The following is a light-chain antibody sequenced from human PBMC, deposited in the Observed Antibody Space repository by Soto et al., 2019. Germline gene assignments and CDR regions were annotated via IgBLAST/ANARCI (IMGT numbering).Light chain of an antibody. CDR2: KAS. V-gene: IGKV1-5*03. J-gene: IGKJ1*01. CDR1: QTISGW. CDR3: QQYKSNSRT. Sequence: DIQMTQSPSTLSASVGDRVTISCGASQTISGWLDWYQQKQGKAPKLLSSKASTLESGVPSRFRGSGYETDLILTINSLKNDDFETYYCQQYKSNSRTFGQGTKVDIK.